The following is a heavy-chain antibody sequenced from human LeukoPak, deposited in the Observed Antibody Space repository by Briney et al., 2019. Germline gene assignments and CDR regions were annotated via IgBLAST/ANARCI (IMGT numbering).Heavy chain of an antibody. J-gene: IGHJ4*02. CDR2: ISSSSRYI. V-gene: IGHV3-21*01. CDR3: AMSNSWYFDY. D-gene: IGHD4-11*01. Sequence: GGSLRLSCAASGFIFSSYSMNWVRQAPGKGLEGVSCISSSSRYIYYADTLKGRFTISRDNAKNSLYLQMNSLRAEDTAVYCCAMSNSWYFDYWRQGTLVTVPS. CDR1: GFIFSSYS.